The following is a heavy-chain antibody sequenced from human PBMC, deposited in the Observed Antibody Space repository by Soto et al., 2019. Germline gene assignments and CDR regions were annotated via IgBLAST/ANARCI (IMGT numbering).Heavy chain of an antibody. V-gene: IGHV1-46*01. D-gene: IGHD3-22*01. CDR3: AREVYYYDSSGNCDAFDI. CDR1: GYTFTSYY. Sequence: ASVKVSCKASGYTFTSYYMHWVRQAPGQGLEWMGIINPSGGSTSYAQKFQGRVTMTRDTSTSTVYMELSSLRSEDTAVYYCAREVYYYDSSGNCDAFDIWRQGTMVTVS. J-gene: IGHJ3*02. CDR2: INPSGGST.